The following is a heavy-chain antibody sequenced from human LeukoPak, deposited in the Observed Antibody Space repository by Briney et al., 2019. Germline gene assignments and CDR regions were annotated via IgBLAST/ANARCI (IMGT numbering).Heavy chain of an antibody. CDR3: ARDASYGGNAYFDY. J-gene: IGHJ4*02. V-gene: IGHV3-30-3*01. CDR1: GFTFSSYA. CDR2: ISYDGSNK. D-gene: IGHD4-23*01. Sequence: PGGSLRLSCAASGFTFSSYAMHWVRQAPGKGLEWVAVISYDGSNKYYADSVKGRFIISRDNSKNTLYLQMNSLRAEDTAVYYCARDASYGGNAYFDYWGQGTLVTVSS.